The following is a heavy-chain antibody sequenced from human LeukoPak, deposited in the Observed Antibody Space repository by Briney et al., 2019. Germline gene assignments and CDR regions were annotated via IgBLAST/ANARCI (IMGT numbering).Heavy chain of an antibody. CDR2: IHHTGTT. CDR3: ARRPYGGFDY. V-gene: IGHV4-59*08. Sequence: PSETLSLTCTVSGGSISGYYWSWIRQPPGKGLEWVGYIHHTGTTNYNPSLKSRVTISVDTSKNQFSLILWSVTAADTAVYYCARRPYGGFDYWGQGILVTVSS. J-gene: IGHJ4*02. CDR1: GGSISGYY. D-gene: IGHD4-17*01.